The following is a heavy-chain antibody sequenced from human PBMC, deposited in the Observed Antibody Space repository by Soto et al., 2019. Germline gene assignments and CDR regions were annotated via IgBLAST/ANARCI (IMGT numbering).Heavy chain of an antibody. CDR3: ARVGPQGTVKGWFDP. J-gene: IGHJ5*02. CDR2: IIPIFGTA. V-gene: IGHV1-69*13. CDR1: GGTFSSYA. D-gene: IGHD4-17*01. Sequence: GASVKVSCKASGGTFSSYASSWVRQAPVQGLEWMGGIIPIFGTANYAQKFQGRVTITADESTSTAYMELSSLRSEDTAGYYCARVGPQGTVKGWFDPWGQGTLVTVSS.